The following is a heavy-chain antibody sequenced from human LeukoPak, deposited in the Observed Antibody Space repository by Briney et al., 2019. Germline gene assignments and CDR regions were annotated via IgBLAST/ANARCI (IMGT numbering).Heavy chain of an antibody. CDR1: GYTFTSFY. CDR2: LNPSDGGT. CDR3: ARAYGSGTYFHPDY. D-gene: IGHD3-10*01. Sequence: ASVKVSCKASGYTFTSFYLHWVRQAPGQGLEWMGILNPSDGGTTYAQRFQGRVTMTRDTSTSTVYMELSSLRSEDTAVYYCARAYGSGTYFHPDYWGQGTLVTVSS. J-gene: IGHJ4*02. V-gene: IGHV1-46*01.